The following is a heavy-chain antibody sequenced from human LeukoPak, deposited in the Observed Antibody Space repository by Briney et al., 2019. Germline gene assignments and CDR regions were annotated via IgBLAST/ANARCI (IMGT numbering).Heavy chain of an antibody. V-gene: IGHV3-48*03. CDR3: ARAYYGSGSYKAYFDP. CDR2: ISSSGRTI. Sequence: GGSLRLSCAASGFTFSNYEMNWVRQAPGKGLEWVLYISSSGRTIYYADSVKGRFTISRDNAKNSLYLQMNSLRAEDTAVYYCARAYYGSGSYKAYFDPWGQGTLVTVSS. D-gene: IGHD3-10*01. CDR1: GFTFSNYE. J-gene: IGHJ5*02.